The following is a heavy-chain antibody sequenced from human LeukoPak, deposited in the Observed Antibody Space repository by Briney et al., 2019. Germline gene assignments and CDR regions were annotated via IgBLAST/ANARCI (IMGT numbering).Heavy chain of an antibody. CDR2: ISGSGGST. CDR3: AKSPSYYYDSSFDY. CDR1: GFIFGDYN. J-gene: IGHJ4*02. Sequence: PGGSLRLSCAASGFIFGDYNMNWVRQAPGKGLEWVSAISGSGGSTYYADSVKGRFTISRDNSKNTLYLQMNSLRAEDTAVYYCAKSPSYYYDSSFDYWGQGTLVTVSS. D-gene: IGHD3-22*01. V-gene: IGHV3-23*01.